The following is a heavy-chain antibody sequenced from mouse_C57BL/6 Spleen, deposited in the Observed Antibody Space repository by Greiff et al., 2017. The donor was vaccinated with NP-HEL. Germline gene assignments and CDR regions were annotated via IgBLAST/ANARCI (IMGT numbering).Heavy chain of an antibody. Sequence: VQLQQSGAELVRPGASVTLSCKASGYTFTDYEMHWVKQTPVHGLEWIGAIDPETGGTAYNQKFKGKAILTADKSSSTAYMELRSLTSEDSAVYYCTRDNWDEDYWGQGTTLTVSS. CDR1: GYTFTDYE. CDR3: TRDNWDEDY. CDR2: IDPETGGT. J-gene: IGHJ2*01. V-gene: IGHV1-15*01. D-gene: IGHD4-1*01.